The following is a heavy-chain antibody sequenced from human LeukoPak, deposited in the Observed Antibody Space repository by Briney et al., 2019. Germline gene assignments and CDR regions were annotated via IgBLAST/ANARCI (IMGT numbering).Heavy chain of an antibody. V-gene: IGHV1-2*02. J-gene: IGHJ4*01. D-gene: IGHD3-22*01. CDR1: GYTFTGYY. Sequence: ASVKVSCKASGYTFTGYYMHWVRQAPGQGLEWMGWINPNSGGTNYAQKFQGRVTMTRDTSISTAYMELSRLRSDDTAVYYCARDGMDSYDSSGYYPINYWGHGTLVTVSS. CDR3: ARDGMDSYDSSGYYPINY. CDR2: INPNSGGT.